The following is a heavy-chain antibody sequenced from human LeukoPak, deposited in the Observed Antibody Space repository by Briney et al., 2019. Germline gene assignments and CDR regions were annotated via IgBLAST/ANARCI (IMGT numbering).Heavy chain of an antibody. V-gene: IGHV4-59*01. Sequence: GSLRLSCAASGFTFSNAWMSWVRQAPGKGLEWIGYIYYRGSTNYNPSLKSRVTFSVGTSKNQFSLKLNSVTAADTAVYYCARGGDYGDLRYFDYWGQGTLVTVSS. CDR2: IYYRGST. J-gene: IGHJ4*02. CDR1: GFTFSNAW. CDR3: ARGGDYGDLRYFDY. D-gene: IGHD4-17*01.